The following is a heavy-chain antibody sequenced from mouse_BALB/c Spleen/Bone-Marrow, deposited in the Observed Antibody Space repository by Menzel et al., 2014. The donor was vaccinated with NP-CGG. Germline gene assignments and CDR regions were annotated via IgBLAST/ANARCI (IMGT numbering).Heavy chain of an antibody. J-gene: IGHJ3*01. CDR3: ARENYGSSPAY. CDR2: IDPYNGGT. V-gene: IGHV1S135*01. D-gene: IGHD1-1*01. CDR1: GYASTSYN. Sequence: QLQESGPELVKPGASVKVSCKASGYASTSYNMYWVKQSHGKSLEWIGYIDPYNGGTSYNQKFKGKATLTVDKSSSTAYMHLNSLTSEDSAVYYCARENYGSSPAYWGQGTLVTVSA.